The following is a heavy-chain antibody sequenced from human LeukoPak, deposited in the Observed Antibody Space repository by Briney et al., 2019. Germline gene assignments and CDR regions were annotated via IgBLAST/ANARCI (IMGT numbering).Heavy chain of an antibody. CDR1: GFTFSSYA. CDR2: ISGSGGST. CDR3: TKGTMIRGVSYHYYGMDV. V-gene: IGHV3-23*01. D-gene: IGHD3-10*01. J-gene: IGHJ6*02. Sequence: PGGSLRLSCAASGFTFSSYAMSWVRQAPGKGLEWVSGISGSGGSTYYADSVKGRFTISRDNTKNTLYLQMNSLRAEDTAVYYCTKGTMIRGVSYHYYGMDVWGQGTTVTVAS.